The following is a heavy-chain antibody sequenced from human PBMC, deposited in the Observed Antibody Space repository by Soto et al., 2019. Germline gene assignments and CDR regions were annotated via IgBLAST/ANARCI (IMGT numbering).Heavy chain of an antibody. V-gene: IGHV1-24*01. J-gene: IGHJ6*01. Sequence: QVQLVQSGSEVKKPGASVKVSCKVSGYSLSEFSMHWVRQAPGKGLEWMGGFDPEDGETTYTQKLQGRLTMTEDTSAETAYMELSRLRSEDTAVYYCVRVQRQGTTWYNSYCMDVRGQGTTVTVSS. CDR3: VRVQRQGTTWYNSYCMDV. D-gene: IGHD6-13*01. CDR2: FDPEDGET. CDR1: GYSLSEFS.